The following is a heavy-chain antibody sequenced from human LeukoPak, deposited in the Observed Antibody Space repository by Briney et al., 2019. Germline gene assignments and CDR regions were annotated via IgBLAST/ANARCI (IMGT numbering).Heavy chain of an antibody. J-gene: IGHJ4*02. CDR2: IYYSGST. CDR3: ARKRYGSGSYYLDY. D-gene: IGHD3-10*01. Sequence: SETLSLTCTVSGGSISSSSYYWGWIRQPPGKGLEWIGSIYYSGSTYYNPSLKSRVTISVDTSKYQFSLKLSSVTAADTAVYYCARKRYGSGSYYLDYWGQGTLVTVSS. V-gene: IGHV4-39*01. CDR1: GGSISSSSYY.